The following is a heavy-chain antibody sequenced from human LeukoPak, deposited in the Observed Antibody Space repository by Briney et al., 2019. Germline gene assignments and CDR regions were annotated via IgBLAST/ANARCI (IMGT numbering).Heavy chain of an antibody. CDR2: IGSGTSYI. CDR1: GGSISSSSYY. CDR3: ARVSNYDSSGFIDY. D-gene: IGHD3-22*01. J-gene: IGHJ4*02. Sequence: ETLSLTCTVSGGSISSSSYYWGWVRQAPGKGLEWVSSIGSGTSYIYYADSVKGRFTIFRDNAKNSLYLQMDSLRAEDTAVYYCARVSNYDSSGFIDYWGQGTLVTVSS. V-gene: IGHV3-21*01.